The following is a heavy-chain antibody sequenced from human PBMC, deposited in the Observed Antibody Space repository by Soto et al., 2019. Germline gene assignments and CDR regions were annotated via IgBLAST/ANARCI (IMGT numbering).Heavy chain of an antibody. CDR3: ARNKPGNYGMDA. CDR1: GFIISSNN. D-gene: IGHD3-10*01. V-gene: IGHV3-53*02. J-gene: IGHJ6*02. CDR2: IYSGDST. Sequence: EVQLEDTGGGLIQPGGSLRLSCAASGFIISSNNMNWVRQAPGKGLEWVSIIYSGDSTSYAGSVKGRFTISRDNSKNTVFLQMNSLRAEDTAVYYCARNKPGNYGMDAWGRGTTVTVSS.